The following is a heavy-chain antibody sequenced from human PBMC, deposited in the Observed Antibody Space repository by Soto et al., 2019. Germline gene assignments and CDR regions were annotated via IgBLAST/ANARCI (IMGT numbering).Heavy chain of an antibody. J-gene: IGHJ3*02. Sequence: QSTLKESGPTLVRPTQTLTLTCSFSGFSLSTSGVGVGWIRQPPGKALEWLAHIYWNGDEHYRPSLKSRLSITKHTSINQVVLTMTNMDPVDTATYYCARGLAALPVFAFDIWGQGTMVTVSS. D-gene: IGHD6-6*01. V-gene: IGHV2-5*01. CDR3: ARGLAALPVFAFDI. CDR2: IYWNGDE. CDR1: GFSLSTSGVG.